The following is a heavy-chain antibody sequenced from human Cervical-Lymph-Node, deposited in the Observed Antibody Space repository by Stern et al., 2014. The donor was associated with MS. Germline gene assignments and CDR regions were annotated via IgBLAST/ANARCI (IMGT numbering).Heavy chain of an antibody. CDR1: GFTFSGSW. CDR2: IKDDGSDR. Sequence: EVQLVESGGGLVQPGGSLRLSCEASGFTFSGSWMTWVRQAPGKGLEWVASIKDDGSDRYYVDTVKGRFTISRDNAKTSLFLQMNGLRAEDTAVYYCARDRYFGAFDIWGQGTMVTVSS. D-gene: IGHD3-10*01. CDR3: ARDRYFGAFDI. J-gene: IGHJ3*02. V-gene: IGHV3-7*01.